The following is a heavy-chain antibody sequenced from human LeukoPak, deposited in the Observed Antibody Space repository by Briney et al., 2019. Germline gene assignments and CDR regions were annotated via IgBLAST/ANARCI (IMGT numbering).Heavy chain of an antibody. D-gene: IGHD2-15*01. V-gene: IGHV3-23*01. CDR3: ARGRQGSGGSRYPLPGGVMNWFDP. CDR1: GFTFSSYG. J-gene: IGHJ5*02. Sequence: GGSLRLSCAASGFTFSSYGMSWVRQAPGKGLEWVSAISGSGGSTYYADSVKGRFTISRDNSKNTLYLQMNSLRAEDTAVYYCARGRQGSGGSRYPLPGGVMNWFDPWGQGTLVTVSS. CDR2: ISGSGGST.